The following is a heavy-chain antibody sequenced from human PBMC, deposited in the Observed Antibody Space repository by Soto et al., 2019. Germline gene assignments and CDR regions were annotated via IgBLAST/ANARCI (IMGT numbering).Heavy chain of an antibody. V-gene: IGHV1-69*02. Sequence: QVQLVQSGAEVKKPGSPVKVSCTASRGTFDYYTISWVRQAPGQGLEWMGRVIPMVGMSSYAQKFQGRVTITADKSTSTVYMVLSSLRSEDTAVYYCATNYGSGSTHFDYWGQGTLVTVSS. D-gene: IGHD3-10*01. J-gene: IGHJ4*02. CDR1: RGTFDYYT. CDR3: ATNYGSGSTHFDY. CDR2: VIPMVGMS.